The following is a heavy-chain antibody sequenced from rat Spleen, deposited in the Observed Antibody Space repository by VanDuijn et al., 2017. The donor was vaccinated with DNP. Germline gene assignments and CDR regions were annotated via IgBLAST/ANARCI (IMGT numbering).Heavy chain of an antibody. CDR3: ARRRLPYWYFDF. Sequence: QVQLQQSGAELAKPGSSVMISCRASGYTFTTYYIGWIKQTTRQGLEYIGYIDAGSGSTNYNEKFRGKATLTVDKSSSTAFLQLSSLTPDDSAVYYCARRRLPYWYFDFWGPGTMVTVSS. V-gene: IGHV1-43*01. D-gene: IGHD1-4*01. J-gene: IGHJ1*01. CDR1: GYTFTTYY. CDR2: IDAGSGST.